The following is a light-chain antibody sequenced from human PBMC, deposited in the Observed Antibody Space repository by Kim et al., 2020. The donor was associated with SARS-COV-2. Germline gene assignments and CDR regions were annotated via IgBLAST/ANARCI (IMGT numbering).Light chain of an antibody. J-gene: IGKJ5*01. CDR2: EAS. CDR3: QQYAYWRA. CDR1: QSISSN. Sequence: SLCPGERAPLSGRASQSISSNLAWYQQKPGQAPRVLIYEASAGDTGIPARFRGSGPGTDFTLTISNVQSEDLAVNYCQQYAYWRAFGEGTRLEIK. V-gene: IGKV3-15*01.